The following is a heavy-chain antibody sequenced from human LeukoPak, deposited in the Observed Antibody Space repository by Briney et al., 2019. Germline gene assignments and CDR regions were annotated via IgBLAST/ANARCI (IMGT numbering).Heavy chain of an antibody. V-gene: IGHV1-2*02. Sequence: ASVKVSCKASGYTFTGYYMHWVRQAPGQGREGMGWINPNSVGTNYAQKFQRRVTMTRDTSISTAYMELRRLRSDATAVYYRARALLPCSSNSCHYYYHYMDVWGKGTPDTVSS. CDR2: INPNSVGT. CDR1: GYTFTGYY. D-gene: IGHD2-2*01. CDR3: ARALLPCSSNSCHYYYHYMDV. J-gene: IGHJ6*03.